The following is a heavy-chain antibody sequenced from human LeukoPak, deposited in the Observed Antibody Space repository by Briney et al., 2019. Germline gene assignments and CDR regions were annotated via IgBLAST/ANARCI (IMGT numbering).Heavy chain of an antibody. J-gene: IGHJ4*02. CDR3: AKDIADSVGYFDY. D-gene: IGHD1-26*01. CDR2: ISGSGGST. Sequence: PGGSLRLSCAASGFTLSIYAMSWVRQAPGKGLEWVSVISGSGGSTYYADSVKGRFTISRDNSKNTVYLQVNSLRAEDTAVHYCAKDIADSVGYFDYWGQGTLVTVSS. V-gene: IGHV3-23*01. CDR1: GFTLSIYA.